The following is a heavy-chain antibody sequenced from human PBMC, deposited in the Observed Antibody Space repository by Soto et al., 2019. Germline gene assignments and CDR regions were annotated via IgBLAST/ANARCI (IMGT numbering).Heavy chain of an antibody. Sequence: GWSLRLSCAASGFTFSSYSMNWVRQAPGKGLEWVSSISSSSSYIYYADSVKGRFTISRDNSKNALHLQMNSLRAEDTAVYYCAKSLRITMFGVVIRNGMDVWGQGTTVTVS. D-gene: IGHD3-3*01. J-gene: IGHJ6*02. CDR3: AKSLRITMFGVVIRNGMDV. V-gene: IGHV3-21*04. CDR2: ISSSSSYI. CDR1: GFTFSSYS.